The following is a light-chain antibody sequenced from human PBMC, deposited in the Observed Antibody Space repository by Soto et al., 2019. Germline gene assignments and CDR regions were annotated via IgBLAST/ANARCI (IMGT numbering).Light chain of an antibody. Sequence: EIVMTQSPATLSVSPGERATLSCRASQSVSSNLALYQQKPGQAPRLLIYGAPTRATGIPARFSGRGSGTEFPLTISSLQSADFAVYYCQQYNNWPPFTCGPGTKVDIK. CDR2: GAP. V-gene: IGKV3-15*01. CDR3: QQYNNWPPFT. J-gene: IGKJ3*01. CDR1: QSVSSN.